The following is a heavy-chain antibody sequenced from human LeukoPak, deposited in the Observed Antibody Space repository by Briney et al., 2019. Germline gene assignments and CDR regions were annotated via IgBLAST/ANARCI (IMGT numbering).Heavy chain of an antibody. Sequence: GGSLRLSCAASGFTFSSYEMSWVRQAPGKGLEWISHISGSGTPIYYGDSVKGRFTISRDNAKNSLYLQMNSLRAEDTAIYYCAREGSSSCYDSCNWFDPWGQGTLVTVSS. V-gene: IGHV3-48*03. CDR2: ISGSGTPI. CDR1: GFTFSSYE. J-gene: IGHJ5*02. CDR3: AREGSSSCYDSCNWFDP. D-gene: IGHD2-2*01.